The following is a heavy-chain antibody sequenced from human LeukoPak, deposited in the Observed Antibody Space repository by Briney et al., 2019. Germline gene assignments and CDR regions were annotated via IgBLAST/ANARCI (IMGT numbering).Heavy chain of an antibody. D-gene: IGHD3-16*01. CDR1: GYTFTDYH. V-gene: IGHV1-2*02. Sequence: ASVKVSCKASGYTFTDYHMHWVRQAPGQGLEWMGWINPNSGVTNYAQNFQGRVTMTRDTSISTAYMELTWLSSDDTAVYYCARERSNGGLRLDFWGQGTLVTAYS. J-gene: IGHJ4*02. CDR3: ARERSNGGLRLDF. CDR2: INPNSGVT.